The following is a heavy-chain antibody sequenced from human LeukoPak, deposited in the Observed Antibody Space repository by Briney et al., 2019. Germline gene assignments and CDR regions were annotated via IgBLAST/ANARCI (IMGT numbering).Heavy chain of an antibody. CDR1: GGSFSGYY. J-gene: IGHJ3*02. D-gene: IGHD1-26*01. CDR3: ARLSGSQGVPFDI. Sequence: PSETLSLTCAVYGGSFSGYYWSWIRQPPGKGLEWIGEINHSGSTNYNPSLKSRVTISVDTSKNQFSLKLSSVTAADTAVYYCARLSGSQGVPFDIWGQGTMVTVSS. V-gene: IGHV4-34*01. CDR2: INHSGST.